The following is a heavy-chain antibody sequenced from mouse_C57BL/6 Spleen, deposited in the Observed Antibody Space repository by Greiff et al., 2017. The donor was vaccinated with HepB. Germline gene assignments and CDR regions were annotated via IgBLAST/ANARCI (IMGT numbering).Heavy chain of an antibody. CDR1: GFTFSDYY. D-gene: IGHD2-3*01. CDR2: ISNGGGST. V-gene: IGHV5-12*01. J-gene: IGHJ4*01. Sequence: EVKLMESGGGLVQPGGSLKLSCAASGFTFSDYYMYWVRQTPEKRLEWVAYISNGGGSTYYPDTVKGRFTISRDNAKNTPYLQMSRLKSEDTAMYYCARGLLRHAMDYWGQGTSVTVSS. CDR3: ARGLLRHAMDY.